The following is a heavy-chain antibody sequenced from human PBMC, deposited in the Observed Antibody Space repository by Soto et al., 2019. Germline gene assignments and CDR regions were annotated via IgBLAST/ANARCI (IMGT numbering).Heavy chain of an antibody. V-gene: IGHV3-33*01. CDR1: GFTFSSYG. D-gene: IGHD1-26*01. CDR2: IWYDGSNK. J-gene: IGHJ2*01. Sequence: PGGSLRLSCAASGFTFSSYGMHWVRQAPGKGLEWVAVIWYDGSNKYYTDSVKGRFTISRDNSKNTLYLQMNSLRAEDTAVYYCARDWGHSGSYSLLGLNWYFDLRGRGTLVT. CDR3: ARDWGHSGSYSLLGLNWYFDL.